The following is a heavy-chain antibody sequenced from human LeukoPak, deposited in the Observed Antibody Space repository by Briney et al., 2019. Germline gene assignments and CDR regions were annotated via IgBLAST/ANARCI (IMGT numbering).Heavy chain of an antibody. CDR2: ISGYNGYT. CDR1: GHIFSNFG. J-gene: IGHJ4*02. Sequence: GASVKVSCKASGHIFSNFGINWVRQAPGQGLEWMGWISGYNGYTKYAQKLQGRVTMTTDTSTSTAHMELRSLRSDDTAVYYCARGVDRYESSGNSDSWGQGTLVIVSS. D-gene: IGHD3-22*01. CDR3: ARGVDRYESSGNSDS. V-gene: IGHV1-18*01.